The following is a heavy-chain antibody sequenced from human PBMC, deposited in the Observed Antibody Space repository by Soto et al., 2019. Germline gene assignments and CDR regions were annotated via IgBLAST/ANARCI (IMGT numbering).Heavy chain of an antibody. CDR3: ARDSFYGSAFDF. D-gene: IGHD3-10*01. Sequence: PSETLSLTCTVSGGSISSYYWSWVRQPPGKGLEWIGYIYHSGSTYYNPSLKSRVTISVDTSKNQFSLKLNSVTAADTAVYYCARDSFYGSAFDFWGQGTLVTVSS. CDR2: IYHSGST. J-gene: IGHJ4*02. CDR1: GGSISSYY. V-gene: IGHV4-59*12.